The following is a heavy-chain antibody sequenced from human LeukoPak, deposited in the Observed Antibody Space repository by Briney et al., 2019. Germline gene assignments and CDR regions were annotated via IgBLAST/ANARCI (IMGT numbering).Heavy chain of an antibody. V-gene: IGHV3-66*01. D-gene: IGHD5-18*01. CDR1: GFTVSSNY. J-gene: IGHJ4*02. Sequence: GGSLRLSCAASGFTVSSNYMSWVRQAPGKGLEWVSVIYSGGSTYYADSVKGRFTISRDNSKNTLYLQMNSLRAEDTAVYYCARDKPEYGYGYMSGFYFDYWGQGTLVTVSS. CDR3: ARDKPEYGYGYMSGFYFDY. CDR2: IYSGGST.